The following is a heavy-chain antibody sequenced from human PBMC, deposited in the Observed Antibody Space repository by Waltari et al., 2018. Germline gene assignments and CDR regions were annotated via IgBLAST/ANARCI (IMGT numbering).Heavy chain of an antibody. Sequence: QVQLVQSGAEVKKPGASVKVSCKASGFIFTGQYMPWVRQAPGQGLEWMGWINPNSGGTNYAQKFQGRVTMTGDTSISTAYMELSSLRSDDTAVYYCARGVSSISSVHWFDPWGQGTLVTVSS. CDR2: INPNSGGT. CDR1: GFIFTGQY. CDR3: ARGVSSISSVHWFDP. V-gene: IGHV1-2*02. D-gene: IGHD6-6*01. J-gene: IGHJ5*02.